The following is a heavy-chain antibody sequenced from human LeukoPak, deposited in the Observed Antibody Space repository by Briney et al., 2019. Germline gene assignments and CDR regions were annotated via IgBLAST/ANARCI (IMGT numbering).Heavy chain of an antibody. Sequence: GGSLRLSCAASGFIFGSNWMYWVRQAPGKGLVWVSRINEDGSTTNHADSVKGRFTISRDNAKNTLYMQMNSLRAEDTAVYYCVRDLGGRSGHWGQGTLVTVSS. CDR1: GFIFGSNW. J-gene: IGHJ4*02. CDR3: VRDLGGRSGH. CDR2: INEDGSTT. V-gene: IGHV3-74*01. D-gene: IGHD1-26*01.